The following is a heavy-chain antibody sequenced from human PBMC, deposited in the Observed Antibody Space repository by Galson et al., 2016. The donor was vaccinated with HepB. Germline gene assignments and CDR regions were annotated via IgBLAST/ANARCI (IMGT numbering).Heavy chain of an antibody. CDR1: GFTVSSNY. J-gene: IGHJ4*02. CDR2: IYSGGST. Sequence: SLRLSCAASGFTVSSNYMSWVRQAPGKGLEWVSVIYSGGSTSYADSVKGRFTISRDNSKNTLSLQMNSLRAEDTAVYYCATPITGYSSSCYGSFDYWGQGTLVTVSS. V-gene: IGHV3-53*01. CDR3: ATPITGYSSSCYGSFDY. D-gene: IGHD6-13*01.